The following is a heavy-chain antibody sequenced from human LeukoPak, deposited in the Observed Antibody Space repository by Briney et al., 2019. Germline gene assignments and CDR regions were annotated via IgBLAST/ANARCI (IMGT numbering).Heavy chain of an antibody. CDR2: ISYDGSNK. D-gene: IGHD3-22*01. CDR1: GFTFSSYG. V-gene: IGHV3-30*18. Sequence: GGSLRPSCAASGFTFSSYGMHWVRQAPGKGLEWVAVISYDGSNKYYADSVKGRFTISRDNSKNTLYLQMNSLRAEDTAVYYCAKVRRDYYDSSGYYPFDYWGQGTLVTVSS. J-gene: IGHJ4*02. CDR3: AKVRRDYYDSSGYYPFDY.